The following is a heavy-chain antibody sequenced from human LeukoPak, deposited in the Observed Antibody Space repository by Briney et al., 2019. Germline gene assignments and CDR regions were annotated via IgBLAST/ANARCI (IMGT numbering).Heavy chain of an antibody. Sequence: GESLKISCQGSGYSFTSYWIGWVRQMPGKGLEWMGIIYPGDSDTRYSPSFQGQVTISADKSISTAYLQWSSLKASDTAMYYCATQYSYGSTAIGYWGQGTLVTVSS. CDR3: ATQYSYGSTAIGY. V-gene: IGHV5-51*01. J-gene: IGHJ4*02. CDR2: IYPGDSDT. CDR1: GYSFTSYW. D-gene: IGHD5-18*01.